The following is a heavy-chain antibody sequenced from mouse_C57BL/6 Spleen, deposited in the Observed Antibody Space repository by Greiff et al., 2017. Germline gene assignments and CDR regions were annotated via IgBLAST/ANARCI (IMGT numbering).Heavy chain of an antibody. CDR2: IYPGDGDT. D-gene: IGHD1-1*01. J-gene: IGHJ1*03. CDR1: GYAFSSSW. CDR3: GATTVVATDWYFDV. Sequence: VQLQQSGPELVKPGASVKISCKASGYAFSSSWMNWVKQRPGKGLEWIGRIYPGDGDTNYNGKFKGKATLTADKSSSTAYMQLSSLTSEDSAVYFCGATTVVATDWYFDVWGTGTTVTVSS. V-gene: IGHV1-82*01.